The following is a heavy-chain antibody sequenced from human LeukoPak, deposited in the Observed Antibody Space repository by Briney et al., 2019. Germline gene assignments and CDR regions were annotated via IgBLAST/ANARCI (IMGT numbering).Heavy chain of an antibody. J-gene: IGHJ4*02. CDR3: AKDPDPYCGGDCYVY. V-gene: IGHV1-69*05. Sequence: SVKVSCKASGGTFSSYAISWVRQAPGQGLEWMGRIIPIFGTANYAQKFQGRVTITTDESTSTAYMELSSLRSEDTAVYYCAKDPDPYCGGDCYVYSGQGTLVTVSS. D-gene: IGHD2-21*02. CDR1: GGTFSSYA. CDR2: IIPIFGTA.